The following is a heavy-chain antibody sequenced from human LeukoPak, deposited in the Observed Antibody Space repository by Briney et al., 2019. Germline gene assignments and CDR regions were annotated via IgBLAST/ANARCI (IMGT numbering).Heavy chain of an antibody. Sequence: GGSLRLSCAASGFTFSSYAMSWVRQAPGKGLEWVSVISGSGDGTYYADPVKGRFTISRDNSKNTLYLQMNSLRAADTAVYYCAKPPVGTTPYYFDYWGQGPLVTVSS. V-gene: IGHV3-23*01. CDR2: ISGSGDGT. J-gene: IGHJ4*02. CDR3: AKPPVGTTPYYFDY. D-gene: IGHD1-26*01. CDR1: GFTFSSYA.